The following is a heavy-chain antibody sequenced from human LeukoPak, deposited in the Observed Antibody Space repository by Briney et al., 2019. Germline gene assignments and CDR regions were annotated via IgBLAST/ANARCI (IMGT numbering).Heavy chain of an antibody. CDR3: AKRWSGYLGDY. Sequence: GRPLRLSCAASGFTFSSYAMHWVRQAPGKGLEWVAFISYDGSNKYYADSVKGRFTISRDNSKNTLYLQMNSLRVEDTAVYYCAKRWSGYLGDYWGQGTLVTVSS. CDR1: GFTFSSYA. J-gene: IGHJ4*02. V-gene: IGHV3-30*04. CDR2: ISYDGSNK. D-gene: IGHD3-3*01.